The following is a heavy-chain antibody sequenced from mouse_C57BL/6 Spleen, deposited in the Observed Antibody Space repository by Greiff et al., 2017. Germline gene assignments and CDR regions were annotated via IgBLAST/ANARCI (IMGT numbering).Heavy chain of an antibody. CDR3: TRDRGGYYGAMDY. D-gene: IGHD1-2*01. CDR1: GFTFSSYA. CDR2: ISSGGGYI. J-gene: IGHJ4*01. Sequence: EVKVVESGEGLVKPGGSLKLSCAASGFTFSSYAMSWVRQTPEKRLEWVAYISSGGGYIYYADTVKGRFTISRDNARNTLYLQMSSLKSEDTAMYYCTRDRGGYYGAMDYWGQGTSVTVSS. V-gene: IGHV5-9-1*02.